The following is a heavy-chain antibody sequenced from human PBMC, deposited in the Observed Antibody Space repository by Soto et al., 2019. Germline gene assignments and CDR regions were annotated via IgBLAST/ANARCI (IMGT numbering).Heavy chain of an antibody. CDR2: IYYSGST. D-gene: IGHD2-15*01. CDR1: GGSISSYY. J-gene: IGHJ4*02. V-gene: IGHV4-59*01. Sequence: SETLSLTCTVSGGSISSYYWSWIRQPPGKGLEWIGYIYYSGSTNYNPSLKSRVTISVDTSKNQFSLKLSSVTAADTAVYYCARSSGGSYSFYWGQGTLVTVSS. CDR3: ARSSGGSYSFY.